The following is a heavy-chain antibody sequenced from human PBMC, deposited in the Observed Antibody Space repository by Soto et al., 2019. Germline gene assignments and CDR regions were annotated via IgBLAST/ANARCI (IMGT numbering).Heavy chain of an antibody. J-gene: IGHJ5*02. Sequence: SETLSLTCTVSGGSISSYYWSWIRQPAGKGLEWIGRIYTSGSTNYNPSLKSRVTMSVDTSKNQFSLKLSSVTAADTAVYCCARDVYCSSTSCYTGYWFDPWGQGTLVTVSP. CDR1: GGSISSYY. V-gene: IGHV4-4*07. D-gene: IGHD2-2*02. CDR3: ARDVYCSSTSCYTGYWFDP. CDR2: IYTSGST.